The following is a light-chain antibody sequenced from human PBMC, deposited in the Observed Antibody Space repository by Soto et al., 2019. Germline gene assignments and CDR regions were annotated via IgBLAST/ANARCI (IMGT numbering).Light chain of an antibody. J-gene: IGLJ2*01. CDR3: QSYDSSLSGYVL. Sequence: QSVLTQPPSVSGATGQRVTISCTGSSSNIGGGYDVHWYQQLPGTASKLLIYGNSNRPSGVPDRFSGSKSGTSASLAITGLQAEDEADYYCQSYDSSLSGYVLFGGGTKLTVL. V-gene: IGLV1-40*01. CDR2: GNS. CDR1: SSNIGGGYD.